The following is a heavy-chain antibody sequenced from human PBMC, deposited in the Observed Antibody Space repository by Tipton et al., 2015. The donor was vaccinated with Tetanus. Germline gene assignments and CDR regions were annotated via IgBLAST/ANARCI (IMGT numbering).Heavy chain of an antibody. CDR3: ASTYSGSYYGWYFDL. D-gene: IGHD1-26*01. Sequence: LRLSCTVSGGSISSYYWSWIRQPPGKGLEWIGYIYYSGSTNYNPSLKSRVTISVDTSKNQFSLKLSSVTAADTAVYYCASTYSGSYYGWYFDLWGRGTLVTVSS. V-gene: IGHV4-59*01. J-gene: IGHJ2*01. CDR2: IYYSGST. CDR1: GGSISSYY.